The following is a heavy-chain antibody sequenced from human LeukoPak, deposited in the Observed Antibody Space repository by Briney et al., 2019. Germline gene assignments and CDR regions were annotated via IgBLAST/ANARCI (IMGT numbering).Heavy chain of an antibody. Sequence: ASVKVSCKVSGYTLTELSMHWVRHAPGKGLEWMGGFDPEDGETIYAQKFQGRVTMTEDTSTDTAYMELSSLRSEDTAVYYCATRPVDTAMAFDYWGQRTLVTVSS. V-gene: IGHV1-24*01. D-gene: IGHD5-18*01. CDR3: ATRPVDTAMAFDY. CDR1: GYTLTELS. J-gene: IGHJ4*02. CDR2: FDPEDGET.